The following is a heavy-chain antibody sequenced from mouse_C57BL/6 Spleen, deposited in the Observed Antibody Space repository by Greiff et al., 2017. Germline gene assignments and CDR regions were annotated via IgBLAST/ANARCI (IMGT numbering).Heavy chain of an antibody. CDR3: ARNGGDY. CDR2: INPGSGGT. Sequence: VQLQQSGAELVRPGTSVKVSCKASGYAFTNYLIEWVKQRPGQGLEWIGVINPGSGGTNYNERFKGKATLTADKSSSTAYMQLSSLTSEDSAVYFCARNGGDYWGQGTSVTVSS. V-gene: IGHV1-54*01. CDR1: GYAFTNYL. J-gene: IGHJ4*01.